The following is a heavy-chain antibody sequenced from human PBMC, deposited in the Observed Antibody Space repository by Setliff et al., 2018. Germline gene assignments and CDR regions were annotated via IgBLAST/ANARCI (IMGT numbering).Heavy chain of an antibody. Sequence: SETLSLTCTVYGASFSDYYWGWIRQSPGKGLEWIGEINHSGSTNYSNPSLKSRLTISVDASTNQFSLKLYSVTAADTAVYYCRYWSGYYNNDYWGQGTLVTVSS. J-gene: IGHJ4*02. CDR3: RYWSGYYNNDY. V-gene: IGHV4-34*01. CDR2: INHSGST. CDR1: GASFSDYY. D-gene: IGHD3-3*01.